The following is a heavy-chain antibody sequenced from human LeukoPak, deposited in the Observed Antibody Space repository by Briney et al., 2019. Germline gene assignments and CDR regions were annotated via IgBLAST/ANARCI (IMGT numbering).Heavy chain of an antibody. J-gene: IGHJ5*02. Sequence: SETLSLTCTVSGDSISNKSNYWGWIRQPPGKGLEWIGSFYYSGGTYYNPSLKSRVTISVDTSKNQFSLKLSSVTAADTAVYYCARQAASFDPWGQGTLVTVSS. CDR1: GDSISNKSNY. D-gene: IGHD6-25*01. CDR2: FYYSGGT. V-gene: IGHV4-39*01. CDR3: ARQAASFDP.